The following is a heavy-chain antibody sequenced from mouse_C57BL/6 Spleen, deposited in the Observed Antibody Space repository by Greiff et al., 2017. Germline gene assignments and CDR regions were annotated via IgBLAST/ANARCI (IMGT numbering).Heavy chain of an antibody. J-gene: IGHJ2*01. CDR3: TRGGTGFDY. D-gene: IGHD3-3*01. CDR2: IAPETGGT. Sequence: QVQLQQSGAELVRPWASVTLSCKASGYTFTDYEMHWVKQTPVHGLEWIGAIAPETGGTAYNQKFKGKAILTADKSSSTAYMELRSLTSEDSAVYYCTRGGTGFDYWGQGTTLTVSS. V-gene: IGHV1-15*01. CDR1: GYTFTDYE.